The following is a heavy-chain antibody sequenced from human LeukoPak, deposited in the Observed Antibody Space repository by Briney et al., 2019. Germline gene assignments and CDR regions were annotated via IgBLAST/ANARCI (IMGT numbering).Heavy chain of an antibody. CDR2: IYYSGST. CDR3: ARNASNPITMIVVTKGLNWFDP. J-gene: IGHJ5*02. CDR1: GGSISSSSYY. Sequence: PSETLSLTCTVSGGSISSSSYYWGWIRQPPGKGLEWIGSIYYSGSTYYNPSLKSRVTISVDTSKNQFSLKLSSVTAADTAVYYCARNASNPITMIVVTKGLNWFDPWGQGTLVTVSS. D-gene: IGHD3-22*01. V-gene: IGHV4-39*01.